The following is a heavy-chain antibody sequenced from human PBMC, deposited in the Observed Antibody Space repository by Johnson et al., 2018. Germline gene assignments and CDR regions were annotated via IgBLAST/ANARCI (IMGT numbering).Heavy chain of an antibody. Sequence: EVQLVESGGGLVQPGGSLRLSCAASGFTFSSYWMHWVRQAPGKGLVWVSRINSDGSSTSYADSVKGRFTISRDNAKNTLYLQMNSLRAEDTAGYYCARDAYCGGDGYSGDVWFDPWCQGTLVTVSS. D-gene: IGHD2-21*02. CDR1: GFTFSSYW. J-gene: IGHJ5*02. V-gene: IGHV3-74*01. CDR2: INSDGSST. CDR3: ARDAYCGGDGYSGDVWFDP.